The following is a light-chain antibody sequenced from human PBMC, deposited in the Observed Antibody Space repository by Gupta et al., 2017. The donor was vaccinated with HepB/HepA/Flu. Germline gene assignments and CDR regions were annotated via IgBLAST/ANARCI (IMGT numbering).Light chain of an antibody. V-gene: IGKV1-39*01. CDR1: QTISTY. CDR3: QQSHITPRT. Sequence: DIQMTPSPSSLSASVGDRVSIACRASQTISTYLNWYQQKPGRAPNLLIYGASNLQSGVPSRFIGSGSGTDFTLTISRLQPEDIATYYCQQSHITPRTFGQGTKVEIK. CDR2: GAS. J-gene: IGKJ1*01.